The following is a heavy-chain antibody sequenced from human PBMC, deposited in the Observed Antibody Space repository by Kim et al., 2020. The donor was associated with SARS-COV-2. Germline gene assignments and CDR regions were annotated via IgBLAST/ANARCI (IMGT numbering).Heavy chain of an antibody. J-gene: IGHJ4*02. Sequence: SGNTLDTPSLKRRVTISLDTSKNQFSLKPSSVTAADTAVYYCARRGYFDCLGQGTLVTVSS. CDR2: SGNT. V-gene: IGHV4-61*07. CDR3: ARRGYFDC.